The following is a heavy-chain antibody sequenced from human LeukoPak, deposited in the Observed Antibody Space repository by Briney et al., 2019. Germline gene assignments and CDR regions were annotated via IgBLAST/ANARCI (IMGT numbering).Heavy chain of an antibody. V-gene: IGHV3-48*01. CDR3: ARVLHKRNYDSSDYYGS. CDR2: ISSSSSTI. CDR1: GFTFSSYS. D-gene: IGHD3-22*01. J-gene: IGHJ5*02. Sequence: GGSLRLSCAASGFTFSSYSMNWVRQAPGKGLEWISYISSSSSTIYYADSVKGRFTISRDNAKNSLYLQLNSLRAEDTAVYYCARVLHKRNYDSSDYYGSWGQGTLVTVSS.